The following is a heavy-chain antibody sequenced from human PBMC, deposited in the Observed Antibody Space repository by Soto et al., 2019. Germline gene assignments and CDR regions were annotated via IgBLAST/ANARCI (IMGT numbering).Heavy chain of an antibody. D-gene: IGHD6-13*01. CDR2: IYYSGST. J-gene: IGHJ6*01. V-gene: IGHV4-30-4*02. CDR3: GRDQEVQYSSRWYGAGESYYCYYGIDV. CDR1: GGSISSGDYY. Sequence: SETLSLTCPVSGGSISSGDYYCSWIRQPPGKGLEWIGYIYYSGSTYYNPSLKSRVTISVDTSKIQFSLKLSSVTAADTGVYYCGRDQEVQYSSRWYGAGESYYCYYGIDVWGQGTTVTV.